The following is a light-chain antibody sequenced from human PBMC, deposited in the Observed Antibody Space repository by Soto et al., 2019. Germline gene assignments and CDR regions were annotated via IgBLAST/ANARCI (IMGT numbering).Light chain of an antibody. CDR3: HQYNNWPPYT. V-gene: IGKV3-15*01. J-gene: IGKJ2*01. CDR1: QSVTSN. CDR2: GAS. Sequence: EIVMTQSTATLSVSPGERATLSCRASQSVTSNLAWYQQKPGQAPRLLIYGASTRATGIPTRFSGSGSGTEFTLTISSLQSEDFAVYYCHQYNNWPPYTFGQATKLDIK.